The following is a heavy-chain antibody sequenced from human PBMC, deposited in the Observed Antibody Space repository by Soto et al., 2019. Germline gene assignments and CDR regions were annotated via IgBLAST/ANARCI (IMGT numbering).Heavy chain of an antibody. Sequence: QVQLEQSGAEVKKPGSSVKISCKASGGTLSDHGVSWLRQAPGQGLEWVGGTIPVFNTAKYAPKFQGRVTIAADKSTNIAYMELGSLRSDDMAFYYCARGVYGSGNYYTGPSAFDIWGQGTLVIVSS. J-gene: IGHJ3*02. CDR3: ARGVYGSGNYYTGPSAFDI. V-gene: IGHV1-69*06. CDR1: GGTLSDHG. CDR2: TIPVFNTA. D-gene: IGHD3-10*01.